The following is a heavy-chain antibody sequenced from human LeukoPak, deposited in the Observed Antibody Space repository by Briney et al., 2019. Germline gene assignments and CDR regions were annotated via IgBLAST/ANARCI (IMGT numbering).Heavy chain of an antibody. CDR2: IKEDGSEK. CDR1: GFTFSNYW. V-gene: IGHV3-7*02. J-gene: IGHJ4*02. CDR3: ARTIRGY. Sequence: GGSLRLSCAASGFTFSNYWMSWVRQDPGKGLEWVANIKEDGSEKYYVDSVKGRFTISRDNAKNSLYLQMNSLRAEDTAVYYCARTIRGYWGQGTLVTVSS. D-gene: IGHD3-10*01.